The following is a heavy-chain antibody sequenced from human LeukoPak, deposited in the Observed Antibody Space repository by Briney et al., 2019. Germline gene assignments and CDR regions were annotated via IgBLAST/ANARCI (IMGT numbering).Heavy chain of an antibody. D-gene: IGHD2-15*01. CDR1: GFTFSSYA. J-gene: IGHJ4*02. Sequence: GRSLRLSCAASGFTFSSYAMSWVRQAPGKGLEWVSGISDSGRSTDYADPMKGRFTISRDNSKNTLFLEMNSLRAEDTAIYYCAKADCSGIDCYVKDYWGQGTLVTVSS. CDR3: AKADCSGIDCYVKDY. V-gene: IGHV3-23*01. CDR2: ISDSGRST.